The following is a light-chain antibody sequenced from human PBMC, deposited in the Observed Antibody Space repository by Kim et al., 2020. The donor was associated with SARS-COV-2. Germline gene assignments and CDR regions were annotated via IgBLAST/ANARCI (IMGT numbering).Light chain of an antibody. CDR1: STDVGDYDF. CDR3: SSFRSSSNYV. V-gene: IGLV2-14*03. J-gene: IGLJ1*01. Sequence: GQSIAISCTGTSTDVGDYDFVSWYQQHPGKAPKLMIFDVRHRPSGVSNRFSGTKYGNTAYLTISGLQAEDEADYYCSSFRSSSNYVFGTGTKVTV. CDR2: DVR.